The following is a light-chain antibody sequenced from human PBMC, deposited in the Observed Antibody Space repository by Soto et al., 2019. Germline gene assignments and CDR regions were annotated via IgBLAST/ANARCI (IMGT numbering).Light chain of an antibody. CDR2: EVS. CDR3: SSYAGSNWWV. V-gene: IGLV2-8*01. CDR1: SSDVGGYNY. J-gene: IGLJ1*01. Sequence: QSALTQPPSAYGSPGQSVTISCTGTSSDVGGYNYVSWYQQHPGKAPKLMIYEVSKRPSGVPDRFSGSKSGNTASLTVSGLQAEDEADYYCSSYAGSNWWVFGTGTKVTVL.